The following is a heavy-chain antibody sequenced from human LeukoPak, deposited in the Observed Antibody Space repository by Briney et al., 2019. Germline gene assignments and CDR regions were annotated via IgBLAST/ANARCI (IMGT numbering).Heavy chain of an antibody. CDR3: SREGGFYRPLDY. CDR2: VHLDGRT. V-gene: IGHV4-4*02. Sequence: SETLSLTCGVSGGSVSSTNWWTWIRQPPGKGLEWIGEVHLDGRTNFNPSLKSRLTMSVDLSENHVSLTLTSVTAADTAVYYCSREGGFYRPLDYSGQGTLVTVSS. CDR1: GGSVSSTNW. J-gene: IGHJ4*02. D-gene: IGHD6-25*01.